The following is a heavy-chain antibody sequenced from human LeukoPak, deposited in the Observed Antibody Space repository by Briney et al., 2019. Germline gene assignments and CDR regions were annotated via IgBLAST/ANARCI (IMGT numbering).Heavy chain of an antibody. CDR1: GGSISNYY. Sequence: PSETLSLTCTVSGGSISNYYWTWIRQPPGKGLEWIGYIYYSGSTNYNPSLKSRVTISVDTSKNQFSLKLSSVTAADTAVYYCARAAYSSSWDLNWFDPWGQGTLVTVSS. CDR2: IYYSGST. CDR3: ARAAYSSSWDLNWFDP. V-gene: IGHV4-59*01. J-gene: IGHJ5*02. D-gene: IGHD6-6*01.